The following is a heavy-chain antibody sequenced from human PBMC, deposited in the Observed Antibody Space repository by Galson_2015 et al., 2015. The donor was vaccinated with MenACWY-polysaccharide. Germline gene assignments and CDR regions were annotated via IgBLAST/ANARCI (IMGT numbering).Heavy chain of an antibody. CDR3: ARDSRGFSSGWDYWYFDL. CDR2: TYYRSKWYN. J-gene: IGHJ2*01. D-gene: IGHD6-19*01. Sequence: CAISGDSVSSNSAAWNWIRQSPSRGLEWLGRTYYRSKWYNDYAVSVKSRITTNPDTSKNQFSLQLNSVTPEDTAVYYCARDSRGFSSGWDYWYFDLWGRGTLVTVSS. CDR1: GDSVSSNSAA. V-gene: IGHV6-1*01.